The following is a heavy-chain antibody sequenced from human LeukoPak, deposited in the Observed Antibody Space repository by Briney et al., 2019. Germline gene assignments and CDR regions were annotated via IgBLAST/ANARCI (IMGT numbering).Heavy chain of an antibody. D-gene: IGHD3-22*01. Sequence: PSETLSLTCTVSGYSISSGYYWGWIRQPPGKGLEWIGSIYHSGSTYYNPSLKSRVTISIDTSKNQFSLKLSSVTAADTAVYYCARALYYYDSSGYLAFDIWGQGTMVTVSS. CDR1: GYSISSGYY. V-gene: IGHV4-38-2*02. CDR2: IYHSGST. CDR3: ARALYYYDSSGYLAFDI. J-gene: IGHJ3*02.